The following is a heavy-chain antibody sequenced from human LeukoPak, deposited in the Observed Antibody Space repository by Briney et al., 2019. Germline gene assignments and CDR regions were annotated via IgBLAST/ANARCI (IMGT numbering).Heavy chain of an antibody. J-gene: IGHJ4*02. D-gene: IGHD6-13*01. Sequence: GGSLRLSCAASGFTFSSYGMHWVRQAPGKGLEWVAVITYDGSNKYYVDSVKGRFTISRDNSKNTLYVQMNSLRAEDTAVYYCAKGGESSSSWPYYFDLWGQDPRVTVSS. CDR3: AKGGESSSSWPYYFDL. V-gene: IGHV3-30*18. CDR2: ITYDGSNK. CDR1: GFTFSSYG.